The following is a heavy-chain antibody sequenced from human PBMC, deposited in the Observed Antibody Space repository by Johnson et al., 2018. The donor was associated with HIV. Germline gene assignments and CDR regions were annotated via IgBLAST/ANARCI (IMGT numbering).Heavy chain of an antibody. Sequence: VQLVESGGGLVKPGGSLRLSCAASGFTFSNAWMSWVRQAPGKGLEWVGRINSNTDGGTTDYAAPVKGRFIISRDDSKNTLYLQMNGLKTEDTAVYYCTTMSALWFGDLHVFGDGFDIWGQGTMVTVSS. D-gene: IGHD3-10*01. CDR2: INSNTDGGTT. CDR1: GFTFSNAW. J-gene: IGHJ3*02. V-gene: IGHV3-15*01. CDR3: TTMSALWFGDLHVFGDGFDI.